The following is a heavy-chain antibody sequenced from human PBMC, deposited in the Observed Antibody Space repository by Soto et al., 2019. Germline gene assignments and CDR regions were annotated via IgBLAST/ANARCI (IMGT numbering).Heavy chain of an antibody. CDR3: ATDLSQKLFDS. D-gene: IGHD3-3*02. J-gene: IGHJ5*01. Sequence: QVQLVQSGAEVKKPGASVKVSCKASGYTFTSYGISWVRQAPGQGLEWMGWISAYNGNKKYAQKLQGRVSMTTDTPTSTAYTELRSLRPHDPAVHYCATDLSQKLFDSWGQGTLVPVSS. CDR2: ISAYNGNK. CDR1: GYTFTSYG. V-gene: IGHV1-18*01.